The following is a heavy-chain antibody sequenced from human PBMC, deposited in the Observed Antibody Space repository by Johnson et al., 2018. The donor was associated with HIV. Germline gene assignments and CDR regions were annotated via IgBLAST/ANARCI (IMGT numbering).Heavy chain of an antibody. CDR1: GFVFSDYV. D-gene: IGHD3-22*01. J-gene: IGHJ3*02. Sequence: QVQLVESGGGVVQPGGSLTLSCAASGFVFSDYVMHWVRQAPGKGLDWVTFIRYDGSGKYYADSVNGRFTISRDNSKNTLYLQMNSLIAEDTAVYYCAKDVGNYWPNACDIWGQGTTVTVSS. V-gene: IGHV3-30*02. CDR3: AKDVGNYWPNACDI. CDR2: IRYDGSGK.